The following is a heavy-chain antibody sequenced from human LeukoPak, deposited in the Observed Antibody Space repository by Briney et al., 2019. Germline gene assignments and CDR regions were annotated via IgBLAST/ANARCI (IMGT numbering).Heavy chain of an antibody. Sequence: GGSLRLSCTASGFTVNNNYMSWVRQAPGKGLEWVSVIYSGGSTYYADSVKGRFTISRDNFKNTLYLQMNSLKAEDTAVYYCGGSTSWCAYYFDFWGQGTLVTVSS. D-gene: IGHD4/OR15-4a*01. CDR2: IYSGGST. CDR1: GFTVNNNY. J-gene: IGHJ4*02. V-gene: IGHV3-66*01. CDR3: GGSTSWCAYYFDF.